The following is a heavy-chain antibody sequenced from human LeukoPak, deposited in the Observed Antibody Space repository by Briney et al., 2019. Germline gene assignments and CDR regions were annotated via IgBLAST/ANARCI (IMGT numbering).Heavy chain of an antibody. J-gene: IGHJ6*03. CDR2: IYYSGST. CDR1: GGSISSYY. D-gene: IGHD4-17*01. Sequence: SETLSLTCTVSGGSISSYYWSWIRQPPGKGLEWIGYIYYSGSTNYKSSLKSRVTISVDTSKNQFSLKLSSVTAADTAVYYCARLVTEYGDYATYYYYYMDVWGKGTTATISS. V-gene: IGHV4-59*08. CDR3: ARLVTEYGDYATYYYYYMDV.